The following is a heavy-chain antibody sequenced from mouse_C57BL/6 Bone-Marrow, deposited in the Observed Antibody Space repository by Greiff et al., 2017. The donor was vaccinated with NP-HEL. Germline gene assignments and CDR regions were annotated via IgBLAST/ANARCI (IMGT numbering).Heavy chain of an antibody. CDR3: SYYGSGYWYIDV. Sequence: VQLQQPGAELVKPGASVKLSCKASGYTFTSYWMHWVKQRPGQGLEWIGMIHPNSGSTNYNEKFKSKATLTVDKSSSTAYMQLSSPTSEDSAVYYCSYYGSGYWYIDVWGTGTTVTVSS. J-gene: IGHJ1*03. V-gene: IGHV1-64*01. CDR2: IHPNSGST. CDR1: GYTFTSYW. D-gene: IGHD1-1*01.